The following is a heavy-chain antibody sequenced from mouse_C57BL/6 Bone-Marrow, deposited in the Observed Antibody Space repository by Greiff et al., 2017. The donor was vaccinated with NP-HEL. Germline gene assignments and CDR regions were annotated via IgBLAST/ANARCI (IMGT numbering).Heavy chain of an antibody. D-gene: IGHD1-1*01. CDR1: GFSLTSYG. J-gene: IGHJ4*01. V-gene: IGHV2-2*01. CDR2: IWSGGST. CDR3: ARKGITTVVARYYAMDY. Sequence: QVQLQQSGPGLVQPSQSLSITCTVSGFSLTSYGVHWVRQSPGKGLEWLGVIWSGGSTDYNAAFISRLSISKDNSKSQVFFKMNSLQADDTAIYYCARKGITTVVARYYAMDYWGQGTSVTVSS.